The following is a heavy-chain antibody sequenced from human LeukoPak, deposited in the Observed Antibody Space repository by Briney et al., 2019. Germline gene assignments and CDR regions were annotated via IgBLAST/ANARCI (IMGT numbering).Heavy chain of an antibody. V-gene: IGHV1-69*01. CDR1: GGTFSSYA. D-gene: IGHD6-6*01. CDR2: IIPIFGTA. Sequence: SVKVSCKASGGTFSSYAISWVRQAPGQGLEWMGGIIPIFGTANYAQKFQGRVTITADESTSTAYMELSSLRSEDTAVYYCARVFEYSSSSVAFDIWGQGTMVTVSS. J-gene: IGHJ3*02. CDR3: ARVFEYSSSSVAFDI.